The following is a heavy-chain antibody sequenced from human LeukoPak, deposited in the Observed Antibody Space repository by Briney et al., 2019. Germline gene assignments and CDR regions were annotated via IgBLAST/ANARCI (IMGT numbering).Heavy chain of an antibody. CDR3: ARVILVPAAIRHGMDV. V-gene: IGHV4-34*01. J-gene: IGHJ6*04. CDR1: GGSFSGYY. D-gene: IGHD2-2*01. Sequence: SETLSLTCAVYGGSFSGYYWSWIRQPPGKGLEWIGEINHSGSTNYNPSLKSRVTISVDTSKNQFSLKLSSVTAADTAVYYCARVILVPAAIRHGMDVWGKGITVTVSS. CDR2: INHSGST.